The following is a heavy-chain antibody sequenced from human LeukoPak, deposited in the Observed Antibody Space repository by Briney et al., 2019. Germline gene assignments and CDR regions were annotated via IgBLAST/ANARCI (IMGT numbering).Heavy chain of an antibody. CDR2: VYDTGST. J-gene: IGHJ4*02. D-gene: IGHD5-12*01. Sequence: SETLSLTCTVSEDSINSHYWSWIRQPPGKGLEWIGYVYDTGSTNYNPSLKSRVSLSVDTSKNHFSLKLTSVTAADTAVYYCVRGRWLFGFWGQGILVTVSS. CDR1: EDSINSHY. CDR3: VRGRWLFGF. V-gene: IGHV4-59*11.